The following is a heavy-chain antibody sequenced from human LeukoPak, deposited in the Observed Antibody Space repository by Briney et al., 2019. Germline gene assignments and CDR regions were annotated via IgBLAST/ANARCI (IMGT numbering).Heavy chain of an antibody. CDR2: IYYSGST. CDR3: ARDRTGWLAPDY. CDR1: GDSISSYY. D-gene: IGHD6-19*01. V-gene: IGHV4-59*01. J-gene: IGHJ4*02. Sequence: SETLSLTCTVSGDSISSYYWTWIRQPPGKGLEWIGYIYYSGSTNYNPSLKSQVTKSVDTSKNQFSPKVPSMTAADTAVYYCARDRTGWLAPDYWGQGILVTVSS.